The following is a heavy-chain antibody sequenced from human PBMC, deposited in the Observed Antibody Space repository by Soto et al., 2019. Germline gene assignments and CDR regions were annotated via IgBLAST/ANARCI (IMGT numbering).Heavy chain of an antibody. CDR1: GGSISSSSYY. CDR3: PTGSQLYYFDD. J-gene: IGHJ4*02. V-gene: IGHV4-39*01. CDR2: IYYSGST. D-gene: IGHD3-10*01. Sequence: SETLSLTCTVSGGSISSSSYYWGWIRQPPGKGLEWIGSIYYSGSTYYNPSLQSRVTISVDTSKNQFSLKLSSVTAADTAVYYCPTGSQLYYFDDWGQGTLVTVSS.